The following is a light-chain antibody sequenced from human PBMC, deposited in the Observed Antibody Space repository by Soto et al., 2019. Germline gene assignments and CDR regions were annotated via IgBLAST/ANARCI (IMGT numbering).Light chain of an antibody. J-gene: IGLJ2*01. CDR2: GNN. Sequence: QSVLTQPPSASGTPGQRVSISCSGSSSNIGSNSVNWYQQLPGTAPKLLIYGNNERPSGVPDRFSGSESGTSASLAISGLQSEDEADYYCATCDDSLNGVVFGGGTKLTVL. CDR3: ATCDDSLNGVV. V-gene: IGLV1-44*01. CDR1: SSNIGSNS.